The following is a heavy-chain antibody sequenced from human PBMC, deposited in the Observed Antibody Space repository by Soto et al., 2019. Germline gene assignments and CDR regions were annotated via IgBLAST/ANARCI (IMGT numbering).Heavy chain of an antibody. V-gene: IGHV1-3*01. CDR2: INAGNGNT. CDR3: ARDTKYSSGWYSPGAANDY. CDR1: GYTFTSYA. D-gene: IGHD6-19*01. Sequence: ASVKVSCKASGYTFTSYAMHWVRQAPGQRLEWMGWINAGNGNTKYSQKFQGRVTITRDTSASTAYMELSSLRSEDTAVYYCARDTKYSSGWYSPGAANDYWAREPWSPSPQ. J-gene: IGHJ4*02.